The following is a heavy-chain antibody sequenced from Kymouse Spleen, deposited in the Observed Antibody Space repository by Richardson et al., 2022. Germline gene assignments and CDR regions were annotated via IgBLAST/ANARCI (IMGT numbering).Heavy chain of an antibody. CDR3: ARTGTTDYYGMDV. J-gene: IGHJ6*02. CDR1: GFTFSSYD. V-gene: IGHV3-13*01. CDR2: IGTAGDT. Sequence: EVQLVESGGGLVQPGGSLRLSCAASGFTFSSYDMHWVRQATGKGLEWVSAIGTAGDTYYPGSVKGRFTISRENAKNSLYLQMNSLRAGDTAVYYCARTGTTDYYGMDVWGQGTTVTVSS. D-gene: IGHD1-7*01.